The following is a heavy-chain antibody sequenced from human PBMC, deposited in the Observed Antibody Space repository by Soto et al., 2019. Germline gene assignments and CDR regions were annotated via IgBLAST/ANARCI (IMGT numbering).Heavy chain of an antibody. J-gene: IGHJ6*02. Sequence: GSLLLSCAVSGITSHKRAMSWVRQAPGKGLEWVSTIGTSDATTYNAASVKGRFSISRDTSTNTLYLQLDSLTVEDTATYCCATRHIGWFGPDRIYYYSGLEVWGQGAAVTVSS. D-gene: IGHD2-15*01. CDR3: ATRHIGWFGPDRIYYYSGLEV. CDR1: GITSHKRA. V-gene: IGHV3-23*01. CDR2: IGTSDATT.